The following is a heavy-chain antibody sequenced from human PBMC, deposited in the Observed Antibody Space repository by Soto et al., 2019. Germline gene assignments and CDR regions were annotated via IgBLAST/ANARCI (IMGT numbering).Heavy chain of an antibody. J-gene: IGHJ6*02. D-gene: IGHD5-12*01. CDR1: GLSFGYYW. V-gene: IGHV3-7*01. Sequence: HPGGSLRLSCAASGLSFGYYWISWGRQAPGQGLEWVATIKFDSSERKYVDSVKGRFTLSRDNAKNSLYLQIDSLTAEDTAVYSCAKDQALVATTRPGYYYHGMDVWGQGTTVTVS. CDR3: AKDQALVATTRPGYYYHGMDV. CDR2: IKFDSSER.